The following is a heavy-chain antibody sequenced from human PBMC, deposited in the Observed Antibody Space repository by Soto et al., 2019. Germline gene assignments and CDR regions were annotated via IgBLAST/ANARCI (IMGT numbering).Heavy chain of an antibody. CDR2: IYYSGST. CDR3: ASGLPLGELS. J-gene: IGHJ5*02. CDR1: GVSISSYY. D-gene: IGHD3-16*01. Sequence: SETLSLTCTVSGVSISSYYWSWIRQPPGKGLEWIGYIYYSGSTNYNPSLKSRVTISVDTSKNQFSLKLSSVTAADTAVYYCASGLPLGELSWGQGTLVTASS. V-gene: IGHV4-59*08.